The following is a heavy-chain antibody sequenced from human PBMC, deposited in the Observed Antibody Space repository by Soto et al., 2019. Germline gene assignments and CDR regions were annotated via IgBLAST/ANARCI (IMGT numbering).Heavy chain of an antibody. CDR3: ATRDYDYYGMDV. V-gene: IGHV1-69*12. CDR1: GGTFSSYT. Sequence: QVQLAQSGAEVKKPGSSVKVSCKASGGTFSSYTITWVRQAPGQGLEWMGGIIPIFGSANYAQRFQGRVTITADESTNTAYMELSRLRSEDTAVYYCATRDYDYYGMDVWGQGTTVTVSS. CDR2: IIPIFGSA. J-gene: IGHJ6*02.